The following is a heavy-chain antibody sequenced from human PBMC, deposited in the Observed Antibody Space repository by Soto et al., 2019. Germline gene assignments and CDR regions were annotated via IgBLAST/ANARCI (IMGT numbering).Heavy chain of an antibody. D-gene: IGHD2-15*01. J-gene: IGHJ4*02. CDR1: GYTFTSYA. Sequence: ASVKVSCKASGYTFTSYAMHWVRQAPGQRLEWMGWINAGNGNTKYSQKFQGRVTITRDTSASTAYMELSSLRSEDTAVYYCARGTENLGYCSGGSCSTFDYWGQGTLVTV. CDR3: ARGTENLGYCSGGSCSTFDY. CDR2: INAGNGNT. V-gene: IGHV1-3*01.